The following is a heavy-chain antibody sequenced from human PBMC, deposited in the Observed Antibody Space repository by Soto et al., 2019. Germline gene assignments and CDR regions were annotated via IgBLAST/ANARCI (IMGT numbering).Heavy chain of an antibody. D-gene: IGHD6-19*01. J-gene: IGHJ4*02. V-gene: IGHV3-48*01. CDR1: GFTFSSYN. CDR3: ARDGTDGSGWY. Sequence: GGSLRLSCAASGFTFSSYNMNWVRQAPGKGLEWVSYISSSSSTIYYAGSVKGRFTISRDNAKNSLYLQMNSLRAEDTAVYYCARDGTDGSGWYWGQGTLVTVSS. CDR2: ISSSSSTI.